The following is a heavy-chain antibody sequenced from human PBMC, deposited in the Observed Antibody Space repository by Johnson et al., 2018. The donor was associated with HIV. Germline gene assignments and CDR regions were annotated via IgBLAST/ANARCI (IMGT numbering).Heavy chain of an antibody. V-gene: IGHV3-66*02. J-gene: IGHJ3*02. CDR2: VYRGGST. CDR3: ARVPFPRPTSPDYINDAFDI. Sequence: VQLVESGGGLVQPGGSLRLSCAASGFTFSSYAMSWVRQAPGKGLEWVSVVYRGGSTYYADSVKGRFTVSRDISKNTLYLQLNSLRLEDTALYYCARVPFPRPTSPDYINDAFDIWGQGTLVAVAS. D-gene: IGHD4-11*01. CDR1: GFTFSSYA.